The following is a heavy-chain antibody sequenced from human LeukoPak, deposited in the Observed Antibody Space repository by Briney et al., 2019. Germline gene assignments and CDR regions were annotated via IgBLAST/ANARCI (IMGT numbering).Heavy chain of an antibody. J-gene: IGHJ4*02. CDR3: ARSAYSSSWSFDY. V-gene: IGHV1-8*02. CDR1: GYTFTSYD. D-gene: IGHD6-13*01. Sequence: ASVKVSCKASGYTFTSYDINWVRQATGQGLEWMGWMNPNSGNTGYAQKFQGRVTMTRDTSTSTVYMELSSLRSEDTAVYYCARSAYSSSWSFDYWGQGALVTVSS. CDR2: MNPNSGNT.